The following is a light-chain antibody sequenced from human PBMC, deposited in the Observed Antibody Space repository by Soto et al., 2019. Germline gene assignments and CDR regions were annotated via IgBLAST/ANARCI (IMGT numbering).Light chain of an antibody. CDR2: AAS. V-gene: IGKV1-8*01. J-gene: IGKJ3*01. CDR3: QQYYTYPFT. CDR1: QDIGSH. Sequence: AIRMTQSPSSFSASTGDRVTITCRASQDIGSHLAWYQQKPRKAPKLLMYAASTLQSGVPSRFSGSGSGTDFTLTISCLQSEDLATYYCQQYYTYPFTIGPGTNVDIK.